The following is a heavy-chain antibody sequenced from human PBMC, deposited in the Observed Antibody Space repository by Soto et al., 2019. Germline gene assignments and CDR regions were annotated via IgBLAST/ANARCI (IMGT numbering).Heavy chain of an antibody. J-gene: IGHJ3*02. CDR3: AKVGTVPSPWDGFDI. CDR1: GGTFSSYT. CDR2: IIPILGIA. V-gene: IGHV1-69*02. Sequence: QVQLVQSGAEVKKPGSSVKVSCKASGGTFSSYTISWVRQAPGQGLEWMGRIIPILGIANYAQKFQGRVTITADKSTGTAYMELSSLSSEDTAVYYCAKVGTVPSPWDGFDIWGQGTMVAVSS. D-gene: IGHD4-17*01.